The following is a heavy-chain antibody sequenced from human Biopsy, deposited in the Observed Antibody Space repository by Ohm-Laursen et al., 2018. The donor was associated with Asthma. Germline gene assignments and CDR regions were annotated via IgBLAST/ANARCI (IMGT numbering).Heavy chain of an antibody. D-gene: IGHD3-22*01. CDR3: ARIPRRSGSYFVDY. Sequence: PSQTLSLTCTVSGDSITSGGCCWNWIRQHPGKGLEWIGHIHHSGTSYFNPSLKSRVSFSRDTSKNQFSLRLSSVTAEDTAMYYCARIPRRSGSYFVDYWGQGTLVTVSS. CDR2: IHHSGTS. V-gene: IGHV4-31*03. J-gene: IGHJ4*02. CDR1: GDSITSGGCC.